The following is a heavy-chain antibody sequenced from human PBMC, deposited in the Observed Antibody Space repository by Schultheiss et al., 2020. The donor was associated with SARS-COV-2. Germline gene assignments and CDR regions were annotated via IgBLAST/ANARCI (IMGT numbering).Heavy chain of an antibody. Sequence: GSLRLSCAVSGGSISSSNWWSWVRQPPGKGLEWIGEIYHSGSTNYNPSLKSRVTISVDKSKNQFSLKLSSVTAADTAVYYCARYRGDYYYYYGMDVWGQGTTVTVSS. V-gene: IGHV4-4*02. J-gene: IGHJ6*02. CDR3: ARYRGDYYYYYGMDV. CDR1: GGSISSSNW. D-gene: IGHD3-10*01. CDR2: IYHSGST.